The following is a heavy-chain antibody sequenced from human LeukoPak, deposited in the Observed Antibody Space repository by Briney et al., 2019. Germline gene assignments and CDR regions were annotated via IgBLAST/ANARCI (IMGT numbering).Heavy chain of an antibody. V-gene: IGHV3-30*02. J-gene: IGHJ4*02. Sequence: GGSLRLSCAASGFSFSSYGMHWARQAPGKGLEWVAFIRYDGTIKYYADSVKGRITISRDNAKNSLYLQMNSLRAEDTAVYYCARAGIAVAATNYGGQGTLVTVSS. CDR3: ARAGIAVAATNY. CDR2: IRYDGTIK. CDR1: GFSFSSYG. D-gene: IGHD6-19*01.